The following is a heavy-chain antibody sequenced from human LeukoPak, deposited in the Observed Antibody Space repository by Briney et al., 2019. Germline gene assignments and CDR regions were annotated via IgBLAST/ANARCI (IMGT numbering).Heavy chain of an antibody. Sequence: ASVKVSCKASGYTFTSYYMHWVRQAPGQGLEWMGIINPSGGSTSYAQKFQGRVTMTRNTSISTAYMELSSLRSEDTAVYYCAREGSGSYYYYYYGMDVWGQGTTVTVSS. CDR3: AREGSGSYYYYYYGMDV. V-gene: IGHV1-46*01. J-gene: IGHJ6*02. D-gene: IGHD1-26*01. CDR2: INPSGGST. CDR1: GYTFTSYY.